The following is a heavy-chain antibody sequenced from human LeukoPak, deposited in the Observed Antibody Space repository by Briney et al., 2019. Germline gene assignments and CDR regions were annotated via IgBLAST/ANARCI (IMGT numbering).Heavy chain of an antibody. V-gene: IGHV3-9*01. CDR3: AKDVAAAGPVLYYYYGMDV. D-gene: IGHD6-13*01. J-gene: IGHJ6*02. Sequence: PGRSLRLSCAASGFTFDDYAMHWVRQAPGKGLEWVSGISWNSGSIGYADSVKGRFTISRDNAKNSLYLQMNSLRAEDTALYYCAKDVAAAGPVLYYYYGMDVWGQGTTVTVSS. CDR2: ISWNSGSI. CDR1: GFTFDDYA.